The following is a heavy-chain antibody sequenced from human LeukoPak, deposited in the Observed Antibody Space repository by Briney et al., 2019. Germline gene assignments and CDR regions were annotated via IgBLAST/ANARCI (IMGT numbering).Heavy chain of an antibody. Sequence: ASVKVSCKASGYTFTCYYMHCARHAPGQGLEWMGWINPNSGGTNYAQDFHGRVTMTRDTSISTAYMELRRLRSDDTAVYYCARAGDSGNLAWGQGTLVTVSS. CDR1: GYTFTCYY. V-gene: IGHV1-2*02. CDR2: INPNSGGT. J-gene: IGHJ5*02. D-gene: IGHD1-26*01. CDR3: ARAGDSGNLA.